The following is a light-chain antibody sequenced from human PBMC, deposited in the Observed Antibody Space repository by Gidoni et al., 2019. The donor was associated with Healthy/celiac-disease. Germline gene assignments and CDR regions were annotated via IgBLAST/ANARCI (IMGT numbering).Light chain of an antibody. J-gene: IGKJ3*01. CDR3: QQYGSSLFT. CDR2: GAS. Sequence: EIVLTQSPGTLSLSPGERATLSCRASQRVSSSYLAWYQQKHGQAPRLLIYGASSRATGIPDRCSGRGSGTDFTLTISRLEPEDCAVYYCQQYGSSLFTFGPGTKVDIK. CDR1: QRVSSSY. V-gene: IGKV3-20*01.